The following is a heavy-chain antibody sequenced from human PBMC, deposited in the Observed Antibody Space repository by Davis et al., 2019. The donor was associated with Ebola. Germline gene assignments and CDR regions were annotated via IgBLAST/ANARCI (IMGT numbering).Heavy chain of an antibody. D-gene: IGHD4-17*01. J-gene: IGHJ6*02. CDR1: GYTFTSYY. CDR2: INPSGGNT. Sequence: ASVKVSCKASGYTFTSYYMHWVRQAPGQGLEWMGIINPSGGNTGYAQKFQGRVTMTRNTSISTAYMELSSLRSEDTAVYYCARGGEYGDLYYYGMDVWGQGTTVTVSS. CDR3: ARGGEYGDLYYYGMDV. V-gene: IGHV1-46*01.